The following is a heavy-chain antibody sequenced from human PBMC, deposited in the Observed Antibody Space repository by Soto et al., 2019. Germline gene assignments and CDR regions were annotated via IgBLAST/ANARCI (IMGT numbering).Heavy chain of an antibody. CDR3: ARLKEDNVWGTYRYLDL. CDR1: GFTFSSYS. J-gene: IGHJ5*02. V-gene: IGHV3-21*04. D-gene: IGHD3-16*02. CDR2: ISSSSSYI. Sequence: PGGSLRLSCAASGFTFSSYSMNWVRQAPGKGLEWVSSISSSSSYIYYADSVKGRFTISRDNAKNSLYLQMNSLRAADTAIYYCARLKEDNVWGTYRYLDLWGQGTLVTVSS.